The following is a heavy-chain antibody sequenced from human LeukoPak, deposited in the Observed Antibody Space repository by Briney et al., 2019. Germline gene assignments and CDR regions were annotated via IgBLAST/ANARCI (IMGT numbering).Heavy chain of an antibody. CDR3: ARNDYGGHDAFDI. J-gene: IGHJ3*02. Sequence: GASVKVSCKASGYTFTSYDINWVRQATGQGLGWMGWMNPNSGNTGFAQKFQGRVTMTRTTSISTAYMELSSLRSEDTAVYYCARNDYGGHDAFDIWGQGTMVTVSS. D-gene: IGHD4-17*01. V-gene: IGHV1-8*01. CDR1: GYTFTSYD. CDR2: MNPNSGNT.